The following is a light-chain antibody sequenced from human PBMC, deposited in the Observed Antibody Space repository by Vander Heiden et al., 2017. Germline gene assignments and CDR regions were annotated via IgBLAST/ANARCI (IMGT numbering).Light chain of an antibody. J-gene: IGLJ1*01. Sequence: QSVLTQPPSVSGAPGQRVTIPCTGSSSNIGAGYYVHWYQQLPGTAPKLLIYVNSNRPSGVPDRFSGSKSGTSASLAITGLQAEDEADYYCQSYDSGLSGYVFGTGTKVTVL. CDR1: SSNIGAGYY. CDR2: VNS. V-gene: IGLV1-40*01. CDR3: QSYDSGLSGYV.